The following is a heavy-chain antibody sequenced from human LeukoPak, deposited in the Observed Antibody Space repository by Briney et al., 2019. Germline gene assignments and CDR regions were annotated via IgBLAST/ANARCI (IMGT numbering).Heavy chain of an antibody. CDR2: IYTSGST. V-gene: IGHV4-61*02. CDR3: ARGWMQGDSSAYYYYYMDV. D-gene: IGHD3-22*01. Sequence: SETLSLTCTVSGGSISSGSYYWSWIRQPAGKGLEWIGRIYTSGSTNYNPSLKSRVTISVDTSKNQFSLKLSSVTAADTAVYYCARGWMQGDSSAYYYYYMDVWGKGTTVTISS. CDR1: GGSISSGSYY. J-gene: IGHJ6*03.